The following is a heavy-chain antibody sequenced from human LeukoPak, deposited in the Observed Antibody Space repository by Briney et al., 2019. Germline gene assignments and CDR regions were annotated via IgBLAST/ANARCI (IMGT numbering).Heavy chain of an antibody. CDR1: GFTFSSYA. Sequence: GGSLRLSCAASGFTFSSYAMYWVRQAPGKGLEWVALISYDGSYQYSADSVRGRFTISRDNSRNSLYLQMNSLRAEDTAFYYCTKGGFKYFDWSYFDYWGQGTLVTISS. CDR2: ISYDGSYQ. V-gene: IGHV3-30*18. D-gene: IGHD3-9*01. CDR3: TKGGFKYFDWSYFDY. J-gene: IGHJ4*02.